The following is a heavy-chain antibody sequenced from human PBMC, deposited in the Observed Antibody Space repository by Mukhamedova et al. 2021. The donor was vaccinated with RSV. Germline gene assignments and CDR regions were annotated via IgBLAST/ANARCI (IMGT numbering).Heavy chain of an antibody. CDR3: ARAQVRSGYFGNWFDP. D-gene: IGHD3-22*01. V-gene: IGHV1-2*06. Sequence: EYMGRINANSGDTNYAQKFQGRVTMTRDTSISTAYMDLSSLRSDDTAVYYCARAQVRSGYFGNWFDPWGQGTLVTVSS. CDR2: INANSGDT. J-gene: IGHJ5*02.